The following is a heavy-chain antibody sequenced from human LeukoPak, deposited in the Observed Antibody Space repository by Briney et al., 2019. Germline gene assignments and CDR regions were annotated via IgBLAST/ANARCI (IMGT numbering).Heavy chain of an antibody. D-gene: IGHD2-15*01. V-gene: IGHV3-21*01. J-gene: IGHJ4*02. CDR2: ISSSSSYI. CDR1: GFTFSSYS. Sequence: GGSLRLSCAASGFTFSSYSMNWVRQAPGKGLEWVSSISSSSSYIYYADSVKGRFTISRDNAKNSLYLRMNSLRAEDTAVYYCAREGYCSGGSCFYFDYWGQGTLVTVSS. CDR3: AREGYCSGGSCFYFDY.